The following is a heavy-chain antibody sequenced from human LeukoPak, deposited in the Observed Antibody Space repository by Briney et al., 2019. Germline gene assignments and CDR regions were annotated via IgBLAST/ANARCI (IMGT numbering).Heavy chain of an antibody. V-gene: IGHV1-69*05. J-gene: IGHJ3*02. D-gene: IGHD1-26*01. CDR3: ARASNRGSFPDLGAFDI. CDR1: GGTFSSYA. CDR2: IIPIFGTA. Sequence: SVKVSCKASGGTFSSYAISWVRQAPGQGLEWMGGIIPIFGTANYAQKFQGRVTITTDESTSTAYMELSSLRSEDTAVYYCARASNRGSFPDLGAFDIWGQGTMVTVSS.